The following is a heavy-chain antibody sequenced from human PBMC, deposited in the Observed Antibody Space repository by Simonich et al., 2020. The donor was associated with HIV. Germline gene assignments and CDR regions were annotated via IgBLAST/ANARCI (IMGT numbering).Heavy chain of an antibody. CDR1: GWSFSCYY. V-gene: IGHV4-34*01. Sequence: QVQLQQWGAGLLKPSETLSLTCGVYGWSFSCYYWSWIPQTQGKGLEWMGEINHSGSTNSNLTLKDPVTISEDTSKNQFSLKLSSVTAADTAVYYCARRVYYYDSSDYLVPDALDIWGRGTMVIVSS. CDR3: ARRVYYYDSSDYLVPDALDI. CDR2: INHSGST. J-gene: IGHJ3*02. D-gene: IGHD3-22*01.